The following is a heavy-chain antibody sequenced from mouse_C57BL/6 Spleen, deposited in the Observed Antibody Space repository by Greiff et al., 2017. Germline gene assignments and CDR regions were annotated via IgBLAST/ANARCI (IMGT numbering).Heavy chain of an antibody. J-gene: IGHJ3*01. Sequence: VQLQQSVAELVRPGASVKLSCTASGFNIKNTYMHWVKQRPEQGLEWIGRIDPANGNTKYAPKFQGKATITADTSSNTAYLQLSSLTSEDTAIYYCAGIYYGNYEGFAYWGQGTLVTVSA. CDR2: IDPANGNT. CDR3: AGIYYGNYEGFAY. CDR1: GFNIKNTY. V-gene: IGHV14-3*01. D-gene: IGHD2-1*01.